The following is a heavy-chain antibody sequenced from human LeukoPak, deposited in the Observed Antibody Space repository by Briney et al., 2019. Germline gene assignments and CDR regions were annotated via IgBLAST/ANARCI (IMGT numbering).Heavy chain of an antibody. J-gene: IGHJ4*02. Sequence: PGGSLRLSCAASGFTFSSYEMNWVRQAPGKGLEWVSSISGSGGSTYYADSVKGRFTISRDNSRNMLFLQMNSLRADDTAVYYCAKDLVVGALDYWGQGTLVTVSS. D-gene: IGHD1-26*01. CDR3: AKDLVVGALDY. CDR1: GFTFSSYE. CDR2: ISGSGGST. V-gene: IGHV3-23*01.